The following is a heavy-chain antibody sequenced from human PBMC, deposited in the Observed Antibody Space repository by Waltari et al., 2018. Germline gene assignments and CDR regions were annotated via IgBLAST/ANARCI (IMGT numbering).Heavy chain of an antibody. CDR3: XKRDYXGDRGYLPLFDX. Sequence: XVQLXQSXGGXIQPGGSLRXSCAASGFTFSKCAMSWVRHTPGKGLEXVSAIXADNGXTYYAXSVKGRFTISXDNSQSTLYLQMNSLRAXDTAVYYCXKRDYXGDRGYLPLFDXWGQGTLVTVSS. CDR2: IXADNGXT. CDR1: GFTFSKCA. J-gene: IGHJ4*02. V-gene: IGHV3-23*01. D-gene: IGHD3-22*01.